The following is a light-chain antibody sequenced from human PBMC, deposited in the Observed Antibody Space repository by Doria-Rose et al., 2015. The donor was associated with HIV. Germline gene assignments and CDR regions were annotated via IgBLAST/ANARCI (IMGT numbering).Light chain of an antibody. V-gene: IGKV3-20*01. CDR1: QSFSSTY. CDR2: DGS. J-gene: IGKJ1*01. Sequence: TQSPGTLSLSPGERATLSCRASQSFSSTYLAWYQQNLGKAPSLLIYDGSTRATVIPDRFSASGSGTDFTLTINRLEPEDFALYYCHQYGTSWTFGQGTKVEI. CDR3: HQYGTSWT.